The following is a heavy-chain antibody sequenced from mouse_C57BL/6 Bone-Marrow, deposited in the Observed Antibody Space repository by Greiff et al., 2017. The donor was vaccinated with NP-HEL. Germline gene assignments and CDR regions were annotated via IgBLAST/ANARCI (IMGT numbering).Heavy chain of an antibody. CDR3: ARISDDDGAWFAQ. CDR2: IWTGGGT. CDR1: GFSLTSYA. D-gene: IGHD2-4*01. Sequence: QVQLKESGPGLVAPSQSLSITCTVSGFSLTSYAISWVRQPPGKGLEWLGVIWTGGGTNYNSALKSRLSISKDNSKSPVSLTMNSLQTDDTARYYWARISDDDGAWFAQWGRGTLVSVSA. J-gene: IGHJ3*01. V-gene: IGHV2-9-1*01.